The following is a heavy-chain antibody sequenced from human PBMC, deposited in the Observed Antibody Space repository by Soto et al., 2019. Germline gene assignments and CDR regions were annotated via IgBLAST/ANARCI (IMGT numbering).Heavy chain of an antibody. CDR1: GYTFTRYT. J-gene: IGHJ4*02. V-gene: IGHV1-3*01. CDR3: AIFGGSVSG. D-gene: IGHD2-15*01. Sequence: QVQLVQSGAEVKKPGASVKVSGKASGYTFTRYTMYWVRQAPGQRLECMGWINAGNDNIKYSQNFQGRVTITSDTSATTAYMELSSLTSEDTAIYYCAIFGGSVSGWGQGTLVTVSS. CDR2: INAGNDNI.